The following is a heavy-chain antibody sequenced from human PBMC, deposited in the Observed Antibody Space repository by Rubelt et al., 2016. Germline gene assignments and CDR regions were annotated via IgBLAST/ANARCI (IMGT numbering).Heavy chain of an antibody. CDR3: ARGRYYSSWLADFDH. CDR1: GFSLTTGGGG. J-gene: IGHJ4*02. D-gene: IGHD6-13*01. CDR2: IYWDDDK. Sequence: QITLQESGPTLVKPTQTLTLTCTFSGFSLTTGGGGVGWIRQPPGKALEWLALIYWDDDKRYSPSLKSRLTITKDTSNNQVVLTMANVDPLDTATYYCARGRYYSSWLADFDHWGQGTLVTISS. V-gene: IGHV2-5*02.